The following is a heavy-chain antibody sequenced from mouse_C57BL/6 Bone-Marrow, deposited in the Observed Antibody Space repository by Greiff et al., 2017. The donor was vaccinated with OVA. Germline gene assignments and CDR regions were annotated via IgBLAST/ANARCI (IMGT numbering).Heavy chain of an antibody. V-gene: IGHV1-69*01. D-gene: IGHD1-1*01. CDR3: ARKTVGRDYFDY. CDR1: GYTFTSYW. J-gene: IGHJ2*01. Sequence: SCKASGYTFTSYWMHWVKQRPGQGLEWIGEIDPSDSYTNYNQKFKGKSTLTVDKSSSTAYMQLSSLTSEDSAVYYCARKTVGRDYFDYWGQGTTLTVSS. CDR2: IDPSDSYT.